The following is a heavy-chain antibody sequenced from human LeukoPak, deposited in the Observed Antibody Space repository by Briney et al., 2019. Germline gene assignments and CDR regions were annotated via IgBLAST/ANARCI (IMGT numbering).Heavy chain of an antibody. V-gene: IGHV5-51*01. D-gene: IGHD5-24*01. CDR3: ARHPRTVEMATFHKYYFDY. CDR2: IYPGDSDT. Sequence: GESLKISCKGSGYNFTNYWLGWVRQVPGKGLEWMGIIYPGDSDTRYSPSFQGQVTISADKSISTAYLQWSSLKASDTAMYYCARHPRTVEMATFHKYYFDYWGQGTLVTVSS. J-gene: IGHJ4*02. CDR1: GYNFTNYW.